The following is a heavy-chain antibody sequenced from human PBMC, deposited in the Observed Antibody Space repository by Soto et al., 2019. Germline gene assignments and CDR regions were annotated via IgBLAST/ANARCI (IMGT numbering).Heavy chain of an antibody. Sequence: QLQLQESGPGRVKPSETLSLICTVSGVSIRSSSYYWGWIRQPPGKGLEWIGSIYYTGSTYYNSSLKRRVTXXVXTXXNQFSLQLNSVTAADTAVYYCARRPPSRGSYYFDYWGQGTLVTVSS. D-gene: IGHD1-26*01. CDR2: IYYTGST. CDR3: ARRPPSRGSYYFDY. V-gene: IGHV4-39*01. J-gene: IGHJ4*02. CDR1: GVSIRSSSYY.